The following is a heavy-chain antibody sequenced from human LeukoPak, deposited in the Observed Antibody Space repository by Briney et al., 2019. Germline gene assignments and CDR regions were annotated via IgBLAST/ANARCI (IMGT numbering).Heavy chain of an antibody. D-gene: IGHD6-19*01. CDR2: IYHSGST. Sequence: SETLSLTCAVSGYSLSSGYYWGWIRPPPGKGLEWIGSIYHSGSTYYNPSLKSRVTISVDTSKNQFSLKLNSVTAADTAVYYCARIAVAARLDYWGQGTLVTVSS. V-gene: IGHV4-38-2*01. J-gene: IGHJ4*02. CDR3: ARIAVAARLDY. CDR1: GYSLSSGYY.